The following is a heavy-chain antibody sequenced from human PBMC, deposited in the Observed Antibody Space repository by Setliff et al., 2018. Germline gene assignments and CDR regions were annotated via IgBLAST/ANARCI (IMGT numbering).Heavy chain of an antibody. CDR1: GGSISHYY. CDR2: VYISGST. Sequence: SETLSLTCTVSGGSISHYYWNWVRLSPGKGLEWIGYVYISGSTRYNPSLKSRVTRSLDMSKNQFSLKLSSVTAADTAVYYCAGSLGSGSYYNSSPFYSDYWGQGTLVTVSS. D-gene: IGHD3-10*01. V-gene: IGHV4-4*08. CDR3: AGSLGSGSYYNSSPFYSDY. J-gene: IGHJ4*02.